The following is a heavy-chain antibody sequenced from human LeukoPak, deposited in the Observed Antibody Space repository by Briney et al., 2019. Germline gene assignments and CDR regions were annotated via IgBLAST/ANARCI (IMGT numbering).Heavy chain of an antibody. CDR3: ARGGGYSYDFDY. CDR1: GGSISSGDYY. V-gene: IGHV4-61*08. J-gene: IGHJ4*02. CDR2: IYYSGST. D-gene: IGHD5-18*01. Sequence: SETLSLTCTVSGGSISSGDYYWSWIRQPPGKGLEWIGYIYYSGSTNYNPSLKSRVTISVDTSKNQFSLKLSSVTAADTAVYYCARGGGYSYDFDYWGQGTLVTVSS.